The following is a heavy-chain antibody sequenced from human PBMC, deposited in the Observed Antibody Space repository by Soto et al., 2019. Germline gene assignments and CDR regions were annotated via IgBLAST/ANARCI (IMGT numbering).Heavy chain of an antibody. D-gene: IGHD5-12*01. Sequence: SETLSLTCTVSGDSISSASYFWGWIRQPPGKGLEWIGSVYFVGNSYYNPSLKSRVSISVDASKNQFSLRLSSMTAADTAVYYGAREPRRGGYDYWGQGTLVTVSS. CDR2: VYFVGNS. CDR3: AREPRRGGYDY. CDR1: GDSISSASYF. V-gene: IGHV4-39*07. J-gene: IGHJ4*02.